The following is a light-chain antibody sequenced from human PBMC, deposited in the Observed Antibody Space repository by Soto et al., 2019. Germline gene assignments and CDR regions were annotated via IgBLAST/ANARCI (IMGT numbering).Light chain of an antibody. CDR2: GAS. Sequence: EIVLTQSPGTLSLSPGERATLSCRASQSVSSSYLAWYHQRPGQAPRLLVYGASSRATGITDRFSGSVSGTDFTLTISRLEPEDFAVYYWQQYGSSPQTVGQGSNVEIK. V-gene: IGKV3-20*01. J-gene: IGKJ1*01. CDR3: QQYGSSPQT. CDR1: QSVSSSY.